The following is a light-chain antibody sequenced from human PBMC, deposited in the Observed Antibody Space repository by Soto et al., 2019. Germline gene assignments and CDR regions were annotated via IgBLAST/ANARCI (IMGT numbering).Light chain of an antibody. Sequence: DIPLTQTPSTLSASIGDRVTITCRASQSLSGWLAWYQQTPGKAPKLLISDAFRLESGVPSRFRGSGSGTEFPLTITSLHPGDSATFCCQQYASYPWTFGRGTKV. CDR1: QSLSGW. J-gene: IGKJ1*01. CDR2: DAF. CDR3: QQYASYPWT. V-gene: IGKV1-5*01.